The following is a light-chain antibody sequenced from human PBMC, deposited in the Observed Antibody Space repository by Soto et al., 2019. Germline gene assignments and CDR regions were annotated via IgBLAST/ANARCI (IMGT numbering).Light chain of an antibody. V-gene: IGKV1-5*03. CDR1: QSISSW. Sequence: DSEMTQAASTLSASVRDRVTITCRASQSISSWLAWYQQKPGKAPKLLIYKASSLESGVPSRFSGSGSGTEFTLTISSLQPDDFATSYCQQYNSYSRTFGQGTKVDIK. CDR3: QQYNSYSRT. CDR2: KAS. J-gene: IGKJ1*01.